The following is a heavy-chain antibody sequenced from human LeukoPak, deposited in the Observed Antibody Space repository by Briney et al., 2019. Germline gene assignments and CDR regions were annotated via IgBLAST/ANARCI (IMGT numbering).Heavy chain of an antibody. CDR3: AREGVEATFGGYFDY. D-gene: IGHD3-16*01. Sequence: EASVKVSCTASGYTFTSYGISWVRQAPGQGLEWMGWISAYNGNTNYAQKLQGRVTMTTDTSTSTAYMELRSLRSDDTAVYYCAREGVEATFGGYFDYWGQGTLVTVSS. V-gene: IGHV1-18*01. CDR2: ISAYNGNT. CDR1: GYTFTSYG. J-gene: IGHJ4*02.